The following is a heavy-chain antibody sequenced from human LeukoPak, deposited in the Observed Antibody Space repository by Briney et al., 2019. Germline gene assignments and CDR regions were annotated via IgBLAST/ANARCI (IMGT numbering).Heavy chain of an antibody. Sequence: GASVKVSCKASGYXFTGNYIHWVRQAPGQGLEWMGWINPNSGGTNYAQKFQGRVAMTRDTSISTAYMELSSLGSDDTAVYYCARDSRRDGYNIFDYWGQGTLVTVSS. CDR1: GYXFTGNY. D-gene: IGHD5-24*01. CDR3: ARDSRRDGYNIFDY. V-gene: IGHV1-2*02. J-gene: IGHJ4*02. CDR2: INPNSGGT.